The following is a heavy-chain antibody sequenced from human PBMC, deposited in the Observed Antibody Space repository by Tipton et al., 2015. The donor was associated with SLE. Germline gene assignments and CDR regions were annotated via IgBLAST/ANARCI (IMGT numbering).Heavy chain of an antibody. V-gene: IGHV4-38-2*02. Sequence: TLSLTCSVSGNSITSSHYWGWIRQPPGKGLEWIANVYLSGSTHYNPSLKSRVTISLDTSNNQLSLRLSSVTAADTAVYYCARWIAVPATANSDAFDIWGQGTMVTVSS. CDR3: ARWIAVPATANSDAFDI. CDR2: VYLSGST. CDR1: GNSITSSHY. D-gene: IGHD2-2*01. J-gene: IGHJ3*02.